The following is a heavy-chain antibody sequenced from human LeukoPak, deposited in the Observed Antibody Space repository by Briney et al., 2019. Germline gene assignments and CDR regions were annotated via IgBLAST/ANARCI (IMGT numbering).Heavy chain of an antibody. J-gene: IGHJ4*02. V-gene: IGHV5-51*01. CDR3: ARAPEYYYDSSGYYPYFGY. Sequence: GESLKISCKGSGYSFTNYWIAWVRQMPGKGLEWMGIIYPGDSDTRNSPSFQGQVTFSADKSISTAYLQWGSLKASDIAMYYCARAPEYYYDSSGYYPYFGYWGQGTLVTVSS. CDR2: IYPGDSDT. D-gene: IGHD3-22*01. CDR1: GYSFTNYW.